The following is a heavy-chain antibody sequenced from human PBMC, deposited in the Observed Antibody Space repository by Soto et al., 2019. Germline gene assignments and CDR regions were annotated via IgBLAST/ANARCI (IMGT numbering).Heavy chain of an antibody. CDR3: ARVGVVVVASGAFDI. D-gene: IGHD2-15*01. J-gene: IGHJ3*02. CDR2: IIPTFGTA. Sequence: SVKVSCKASGGTFSSYAISWVRQAPGQGLEWMGGIIPTFGTANYAQKFQGRVTITADESTSTAYMELSSLRSEDTAVYYCARVGVVVVASGAFDIWGQGTMVTVSS. CDR1: GGTFSSYA. V-gene: IGHV1-69*13.